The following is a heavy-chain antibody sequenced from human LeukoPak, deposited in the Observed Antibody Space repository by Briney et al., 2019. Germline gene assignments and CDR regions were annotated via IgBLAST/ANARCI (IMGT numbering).Heavy chain of an antibody. CDR1: GYTFTSYA. Sequence: ASVKVSCKASGYTFTSYAMNWVRQAPGQGLEWMGWINTNTGNPTYAQGFTGRFVFSLDTSVSTAYLQISSLKAEDTAVYYCARVIYSSSWSRDYYFDYWGQGTLVTVSS. V-gene: IGHV7-4-1*02. CDR3: ARVIYSSSWSRDYYFDY. D-gene: IGHD6-13*01. J-gene: IGHJ4*02. CDR2: INTNTGNP.